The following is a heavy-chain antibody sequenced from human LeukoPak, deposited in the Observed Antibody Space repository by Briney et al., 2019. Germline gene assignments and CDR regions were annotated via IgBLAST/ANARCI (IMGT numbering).Heavy chain of an antibody. V-gene: IGHV1-18*01. J-gene: IGHJ4*02. D-gene: IGHD1-26*01. CDR1: GYTFDSHG. Sequence: ASVKVSCKASGYTFDSHGISWLRQAPGQGLEWMGWISVYSGDTNYAQKVQGRVTMTTDTSTSTAYMELRSLTSDDTAVYFCARDIVGDPDLDYWGQGTLVTVSS. CDR2: ISVYSGDT. CDR3: ARDIVGDPDLDY.